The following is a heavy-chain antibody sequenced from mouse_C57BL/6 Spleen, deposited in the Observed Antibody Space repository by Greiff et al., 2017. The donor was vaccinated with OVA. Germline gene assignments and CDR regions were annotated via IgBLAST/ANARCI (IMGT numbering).Heavy chain of an antibody. CDR1: GISITTGNYR. V-gene: IGHV3-5*01. CDR3: ARDGYYGDYFDY. Sequence: EVKLVESGPGLVKPSQTVFLTCTVTGISITTGNYRWSWIRQFPGNKLEWIGYIYYSGTITSNPSLTSRTTITRDTPKNQCCLEMNSLNAEDTATYYFARDGYYGDYFDYWGQGTTLTVSS. CDR2: IYYSGTI. D-gene: IGHD1-1*01. J-gene: IGHJ2*01.